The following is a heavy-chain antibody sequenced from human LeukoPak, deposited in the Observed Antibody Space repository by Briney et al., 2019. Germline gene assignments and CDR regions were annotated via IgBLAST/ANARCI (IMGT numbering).Heavy chain of an antibody. J-gene: IGHJ4*02. CDR2: ISWNSGST. Sequence: PGGSLRLSCAASGFTFDDYAMHWVRQAPGKGLEWVSGISWNSGSTGYADSVKGRFTISRDNAKNSLYLQMNSLRAEDTALYYCAKGTTQKYGSSFDYWGQGTLVTVSS. CDR1: GFTFDDYA. V-gene: IGHV3-9*01. CDR3: AKGTTQKYGSSFDY. D-gene: IGHD6-13*01.